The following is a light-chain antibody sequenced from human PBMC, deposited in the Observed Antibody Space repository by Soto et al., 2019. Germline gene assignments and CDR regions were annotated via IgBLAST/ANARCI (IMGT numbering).Light chain of an antibody. CDR2: DAS. CDR1: QSVNSN. Sequence: EIVMTQSPATLSVSAGERATLSCRASQSVNSNLAWYQQKPGQAPRLLIYDASTRATGIPARFSGSGSGTEFTLTISSLQSEDFAVYYCQQYNNWPPYTFGQGTKLEIK. V-gene: IGKV3-15*01. CDR3: QQYNNWPPYT. J-gene: IGKJ2*01.